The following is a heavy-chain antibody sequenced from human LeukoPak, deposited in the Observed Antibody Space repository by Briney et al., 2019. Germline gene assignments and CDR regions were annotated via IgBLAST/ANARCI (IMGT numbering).Heavy chain of an antibody. CDR2: ISWNSGSI. V-gene: IGHV3-9*01. CDR1: GFTFNDFA. Sequence: GGSLRLSCAASGFTFNDFAMHWVRHTPGKGLEWVSGISWNSGSIGYADSVKGRFTISRDNAKNSLYLQMNSLRAEDTALYYCAKGEAMNGIFDYWGQGTLVTVSS. D-gene: IGHD5-18*01. J-gene: IGHJ4*02. CDR3: AKGEAMNGIFDY.